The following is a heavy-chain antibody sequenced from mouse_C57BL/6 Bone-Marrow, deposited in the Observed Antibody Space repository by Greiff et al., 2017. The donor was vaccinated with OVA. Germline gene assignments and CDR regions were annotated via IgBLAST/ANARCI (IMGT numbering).Heavy chain of an antibody. V-gene: IGHV1-72*01. CDR2: IDPNSGGT. Sequence: QVQLQQPGAELVKPGASVKLSCKASGYTFTSYWMHWVKQRPGRGLEWIGRIDPNSGGTKYNEKFKSKATLTVDKPSSTAYMQLSSLTSEDSAVYYCARGTYYYGSSPAWFAYWGQGTLVTVSA. D-gene: IGHD1-1*01. CDR1: GYTFTSYW. CDR3: ARGTYYYGSSPAWFAY. J-gene: IGHJ3*01.